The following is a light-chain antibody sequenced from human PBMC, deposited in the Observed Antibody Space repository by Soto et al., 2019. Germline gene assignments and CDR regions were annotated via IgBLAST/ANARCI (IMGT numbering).Light chain of an antibody. Sequence: EIVMTQSPATLSVSPGERATLSCRASQSVSSNLAWYQQRPRQAPRLLIYGASTRATGIPARFSGSGSGTEFTLTISSLQSEDFAVYYCQQYNKWPLFTFGPGTRVDMK. V-gene: IGKV3-15*01. J-gene: IGKJ3*01. CDR1: QSVSSN. CDR3: QQYNKWPLFT. CDR2: GAS.